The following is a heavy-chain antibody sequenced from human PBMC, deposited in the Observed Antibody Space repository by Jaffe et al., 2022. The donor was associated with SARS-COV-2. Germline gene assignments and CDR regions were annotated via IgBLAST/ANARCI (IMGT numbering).Heavy chain of an antibody. V-gene: IGHV3-20*01. CDR1: GFTFDDHG. J-gene: IGHJ2*01. CDR2: ISWNGGSI. CDR3: ARDTAVAGLNYWYFDL. Sequence: EVQLVESGGRVVRPGGSLRLSCAGSGFTFDDHGMSWVRQAPGKGLEWVAGISWNGGSIHYIDSVKGRFTISRDNAKNSVFLQMNSLRAEDTALYHCARDTAVAGLNYWYFDLWGRGTLVTVSA. D-gene: IGHD6-19*01.